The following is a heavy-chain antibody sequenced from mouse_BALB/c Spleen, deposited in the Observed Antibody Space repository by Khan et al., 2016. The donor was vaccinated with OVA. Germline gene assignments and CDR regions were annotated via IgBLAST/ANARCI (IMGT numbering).Heavy chain of an antibody. D-gene: IGHD1-1*01. V-gene: IGHV7-3*02. Sequence: EVELVESGGGLVQPGGSLRLSCATSGFTFTDYYMSWVRQPPGKALEWLGFIRNKAKGYTTEYSASVKGRFTISRDHTQRIDYLQKYNLRAADSATYEFARETVVDIYWYFDVWGAGTTVTVSS. CDR2: IRNKAKGYTT. CDR1: GFTFTDYY. J-gene: IGHJ1*01. CDR3: ARETVVDIYWYFDV.